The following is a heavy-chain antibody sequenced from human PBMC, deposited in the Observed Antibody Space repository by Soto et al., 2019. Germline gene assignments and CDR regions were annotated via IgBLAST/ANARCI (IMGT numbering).Heavy chain of an antibody. J-gene: IGHJ6*02. CDR1: GFTFSSYG. D-gene: IGHD6-13*01. CDR3: ARERVYSSSWCYYYYGMDV. Sequence: AGGSLRLSCAASGFTFSSYGMHWVRQAPGKGLEWVAVIWYDGSNKYYADSVKGRFTISRDNSKNTLYLQMNSLRAEDTAVYYCARERVYSSSWCYYYYGMDVWGQGTTVTVSS. CDR2: IWYDGSNK. V-gene: IGHV3-33*01.